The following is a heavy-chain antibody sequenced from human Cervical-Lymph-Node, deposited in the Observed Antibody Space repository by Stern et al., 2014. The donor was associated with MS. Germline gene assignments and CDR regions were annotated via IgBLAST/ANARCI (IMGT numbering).Heavy chain of an antibody. J-gene: IGHJ5*02. V-gene: IGHV3-23*04. CDR3: AKDREGYTSGWYDH. Sequence: EMQLVESGGGFVQPGGSLRLSCAASGLTFSTYAMTWVRQAPGKGLEWLSSISGRGGSTYYADSVKGRFTISRDNSKNTLYLQMNSLRAEDTAEYYCAKDREGYTSGWYDHWGQGTLVTVSS. CDR2: ISGRGGST. CDR1: GLTFSTYA. D-gene: IGHD6-19*01.